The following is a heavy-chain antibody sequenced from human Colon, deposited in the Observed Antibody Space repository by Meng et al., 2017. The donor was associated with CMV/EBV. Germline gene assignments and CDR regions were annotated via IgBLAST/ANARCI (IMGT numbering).Heavy chain of an antibody. CDR2: INPNSGEA. J-gene: IGHJ4*02. D-gene: IGHD3-10*01. Sequence: ASVKVSCKASVYTFTGNYLHWVRQAPGQGPDLMGWINPNSGEAKSAQKFQGRVTLTRDTSISTVYMELSGLRSDDTAVYYCAREGVDTVLVPPVVFLDYWGQGTLVTVSS. CDR1: VYTFTGNY. CDR3: AREGVDTVLVPPVVFLDY. V-gene: IGHV1-2*02.